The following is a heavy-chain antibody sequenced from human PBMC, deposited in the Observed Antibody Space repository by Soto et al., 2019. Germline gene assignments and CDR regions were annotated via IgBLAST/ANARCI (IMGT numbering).Heavy chain of an antibody. V-gene: IGHV1-18*01. D-gene: IGHD3-3*01. J-gene: IGHJ5*02. CDR2: ISAYNGNT. CDR3: ARVLEWGGYFSWYDP. CDR1: GYTFTSYG. Sequence: QVQLVQSGAEVKKPGASVKVSCKASGYTFTSYGISWVRQAPGQGLEWMGWISAYNGNTNYAQKLQGRVTMTTDTSNKKAYLEQRSLRSDDTDVYYCARVLEWGGYFSWYDPWGQVPLVTVSS.